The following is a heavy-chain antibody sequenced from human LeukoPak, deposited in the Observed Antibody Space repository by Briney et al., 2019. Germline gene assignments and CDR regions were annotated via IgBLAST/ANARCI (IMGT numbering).Heavy chain of an antibody. J-gene: IGHJ4*02. CDR1: GFTFKDYT. CDR2: ISWDGTA. Sequence: GGSLRLSCGASGFTFKDYTMHGFRQAPGKIREWVALISWDGTAYYRDSVKGRFTISRDNSKNSLYLQMDSLRGDDTGFYYCVKDLSYESSGHVFDQWGQGTLVTVSS. D-gene: IGHD3-22*01. V-gene: IGHV3-43*01. CDR3: VKDLSYESSGHVFDQ.